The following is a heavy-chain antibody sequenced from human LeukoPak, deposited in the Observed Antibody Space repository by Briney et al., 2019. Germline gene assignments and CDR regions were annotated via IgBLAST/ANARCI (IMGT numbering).Heavy chain of an antibody. CDR2: ITWNGDTT. V-gene: IGHV3-20*04. CDR3: AKEGGLRSSWSFDF. D-gene: IGHD6-13*01. Sequence: GGSLRLSCAASEFTFDDYGMTWVRQAPGKGLEWVSYITWNGDTTAYADSVKGRFTISRDNSKNTLYLQMNSLRVEDTAVYYCAKEGGLRSSWSFDFWGQGILVIVSS. CDR1: EFTFDDYG. J-gene: IGHJ4*02.